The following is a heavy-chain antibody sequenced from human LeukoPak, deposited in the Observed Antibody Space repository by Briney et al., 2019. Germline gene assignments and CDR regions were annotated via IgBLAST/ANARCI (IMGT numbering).Heavy chain of an antibody. Sequence: GGSLRLSCAASGFTFGSYAMHWVRQAPGKGLEWVAVISYDGSNKYYVDSVKGRFTISRDNSKNTLYLQMDGLRAEDTAVYFCAKPYNYGVRDVHFDYWGQGTLVAVSS. J-gene: IGHJ4*02. CDR1: GFTFGSYA. V-gene: IGHV3-30*18. CDR2: ISYDGSNK. D-gene: IGHD4-17*01. CDR3: AKPYNYGVRDVHFDY.